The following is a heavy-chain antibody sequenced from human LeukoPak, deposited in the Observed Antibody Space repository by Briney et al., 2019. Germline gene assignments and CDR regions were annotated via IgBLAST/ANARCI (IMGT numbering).Heavy chain of an antibody. Sequence: PSETLSLTCTVSGGSISSSSYYWGWIRQPPGKGLEWIGSIYYSGSTYYNPSLKSRVTISVDTSKNQFSLKLSSVTAADTAVYYCASYSSLDFDYWGQGTLVTVSS. D-gene: IGHD3-16*01. CDR3: ASYSSLDFDY. CDR1: GGSISSSSYY. V-gene: IGHV4-39*07. CDR2: IYYSGST. J-gene: IGHJ4*02.